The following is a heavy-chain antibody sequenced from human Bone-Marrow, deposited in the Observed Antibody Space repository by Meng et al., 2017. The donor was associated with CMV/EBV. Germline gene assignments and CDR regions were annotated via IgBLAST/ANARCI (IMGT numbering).Heavy chain of an antibody. CDR1: GYTFTGYY. J-gene: IGHJ6*02. V-gene: IGHV1-2*02. CDR2: INPNSGGT. CDR3: ARDRDSYGMDV. Sequence: ASVKVSCKASGYTFTGYYMHWVLQAPGQGLEWMGWINPNSGGTNYAQKFQGRVTMTRDTSISTAYMELSSLRSEDTAVYYCARDRDSYGMDVWGQGPTVTGSS.